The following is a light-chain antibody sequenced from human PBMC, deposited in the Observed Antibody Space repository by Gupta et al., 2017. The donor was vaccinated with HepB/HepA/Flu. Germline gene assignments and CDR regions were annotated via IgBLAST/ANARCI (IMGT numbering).Light chain of an antibody. Sequence: DIQLTQSPSFLSASVGDRVTITCRASQGISSYLAWYQQKPGKAPKLLIYAASTWQSGVPSRFSGSGSGTEFTLTISSRQPEDFATYYCQQLNSYPRSSFGQGTKLEIK. CDR1: QGISSY. CDR2: AAS. CDR3: QQLNSYPRSS. J-gene: IGKJ2*04. V-gene: IGKV1-9*01.